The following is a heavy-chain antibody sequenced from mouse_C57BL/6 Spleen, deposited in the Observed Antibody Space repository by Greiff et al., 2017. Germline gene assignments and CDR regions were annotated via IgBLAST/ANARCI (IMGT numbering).Heavy chain of an antibody. D-gene: IGHD1-1*01. J-gene: IGHJ3*01. CDR2: IHPNSGST. V-gene: IGHV1-64*01. CDR3: ARDYYGSSWAY. Sequence: QVQLQQPGAELVKPGASVKLSCKASGYTFTSYWMPWVKQRPGQGLEWIGNIHPNSGSTNYNETFKSKATLTVDKSSSTAYMQLSSLTSEDSAVYYGARDYYGSSWAYWGQGTLVTVSA. CDR1: GYTFTSYW.